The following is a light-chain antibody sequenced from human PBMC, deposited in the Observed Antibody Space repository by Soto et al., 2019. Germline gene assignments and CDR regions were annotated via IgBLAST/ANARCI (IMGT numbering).Light chain of an antibody. V-gene: IGKV4-1*01. Sequence: DIVMTQSPDSLAVSLGERATINCKSSQSVLYSSNNKNYLAWYQQKPGQPPKLLIYWASTRESGVPDRFSGSGSGIDFILTISSLQAEDVAVYYCQQYYSTPYTFGQVTKLEIK. CDR1: QSVLYSSNNKNY. J-gene: IGKJ2*01. CDR3: QQYYSTPYT. CDR2: WAS.